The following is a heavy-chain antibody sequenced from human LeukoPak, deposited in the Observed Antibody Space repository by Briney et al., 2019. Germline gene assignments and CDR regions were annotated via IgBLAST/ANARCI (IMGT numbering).Heavy chain of an antibody. CDR1: GFTFGDYG. CDR3: ARDGNYRVADDI. J-gene: IGHJ3*02. V-gene: IGHV3-30*02. CDR2: IRYDASNK. Sequence: GGSLRLSCAASGFTFGDYGMHWVRQAPGKGLEWVAFIRYDASNKYYADSVRGRFTISRDNSKNTLDLQMNTLTTEDTALYYCARDGNYRVADDIWGQGTMVTVSS. D-gene: IGHD3-10*01.